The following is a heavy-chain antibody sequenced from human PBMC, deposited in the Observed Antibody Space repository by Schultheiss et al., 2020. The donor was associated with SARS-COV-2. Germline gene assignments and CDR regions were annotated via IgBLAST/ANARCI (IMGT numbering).Heavy chain of an antibody. CDR3: ARDRAYCSGGKCYSGGYFDL. J-gene: IGHJ2*01. V-gene: IGHV3-30*02. Sequence: GGSLRLSCEASWFTFSNYAMHWVRQAPGKGLEWVALIRYDGSHQSYPNSVKGRFTISRDNSKNTLYLQMNSLRDEDTAVYYCARDRAYCSGGKCYSGGYFDLWGRGTLVTVSS. CDR1: WFTFSNYA. CDR2: IRYDGSHQ. D-gene: IGHD2-15*01.